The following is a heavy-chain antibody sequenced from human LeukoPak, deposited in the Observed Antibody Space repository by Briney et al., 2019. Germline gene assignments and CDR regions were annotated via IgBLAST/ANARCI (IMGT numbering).Heavy chain of an antibody. Sequence: SETLSLTCAVYGGSFSGYHWSWIRQPPGKGLEWIANIHHSGSTYYNPSLKSRVTISVDTSKNQLSLKLSSVTAADTAVYYCARVAAGIGFFQHWGQGTLVTVSS. CDR3: ARVAAGIGFFQH. J-gene: IGHJ1*01. V-gene: IGHV4-34*01. D-gene: IGHD6-13*01. CDR1: GGSFSGYH. CDR2: IHHSGST.